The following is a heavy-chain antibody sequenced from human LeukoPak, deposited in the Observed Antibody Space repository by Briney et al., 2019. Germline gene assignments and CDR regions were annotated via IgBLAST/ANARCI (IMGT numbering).Heavy chain of an antibody. CDR3: ARASSSGWSNYYYMDV. CDR1: GFTFSDYY. V-gene: IGHV3-11*04. D-gene: IGHD6-19*01. J-gene: IGHJ6*03. Sequence: GGSLRPSCAASGFTFSDYYMSWIRQAPGKGLEWVSYISSSGSTIYYADSVKGRFTISRDNAKNPLYLQMNSLRAEDTAVYYCARASSSGWSNYYYMDVWGKGTTVTVSS. CDR2: ISSSGSTI.